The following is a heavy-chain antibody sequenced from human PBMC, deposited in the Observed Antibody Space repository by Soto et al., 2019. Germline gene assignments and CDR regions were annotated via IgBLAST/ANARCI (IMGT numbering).Heavy chain of an antibody. CDR1: GYTFTSYG. CDR3: ARDADISSWYAGAALFDY. D-gene: IGHD6-13*01. V-gene: IGHV1-18*04. Sequence: QVQLVQSGAEVKKPGASVKVSCKASGYTFTSYGISWVRQAPGQGLEWMGWISAYNGNTNYAQKLQGRVTMTTDTSTRTAYMELRSLRSDDTAVYYCARDADISSWYAGAALFDYWGQGTLVTVSS. J-gene: IGHJ4*02. CDR2: ISAYNGNT.